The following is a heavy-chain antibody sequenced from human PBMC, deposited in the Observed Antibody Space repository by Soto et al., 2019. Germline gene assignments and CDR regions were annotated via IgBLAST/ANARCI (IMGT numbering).Heavy chain of an antibody. CDR1: GFTFSFYW. V-gene: IGHV3-7*01. CDR3: ARDFFPSIALAGMTYYYGMDV. J-gene: IGHJ6*02. Sequence: LRLSCEVSGFTFSFYWMSWVRQAPGKGLEWVANINQDGSEINFVDSVKGRFTISRDNAKNLLYLQMNSLRAEDTAVYYCARDFFPSIALAGMTYYYGMDVWGQGTTVTVSS. CDR2: INQDGSEI. D-gene: IGHD6-19*01.